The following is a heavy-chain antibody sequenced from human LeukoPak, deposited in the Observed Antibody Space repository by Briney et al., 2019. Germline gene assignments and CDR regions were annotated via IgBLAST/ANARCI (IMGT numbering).Heavy chain of an antibody. CDR3: AKGNLQSRHSTGFDH. J-gene: IGHJ4*02. CDR2: ISDSGGRT. CDR1: GFTVSSNY. V-gene: IGHV3-23*01. Sequence: GGSLRLSCAASGFTVSSNYMSWVRQAPGKGLEWVAVISDSGGRTYHADSVKGRFTISRDNSKNTLHLQMNSLRAEDTAVYYCAKGNLQSRHSTGFDHWGQGTLIAVSS. D-gene: IGHD6-25*01.